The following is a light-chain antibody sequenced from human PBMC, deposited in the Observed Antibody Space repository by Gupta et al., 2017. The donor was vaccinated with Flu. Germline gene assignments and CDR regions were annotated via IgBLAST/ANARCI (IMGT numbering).Light chain of an antibody. CDR3: SSFADSRYI. CDR1: SSDICSYNY. CDR2: EVS. J-gene: IGLJ1*01. Sequence: QSVTISCAGSSSDICSYNYVSWFQQHPGKAPKLLIYEVSNRPSGVPDRFSGSKSGNTASLTVSGLQAEDEADYYCSSFADSRYIFGAGTTVTVL. V-gene: IGLV2-8*01.